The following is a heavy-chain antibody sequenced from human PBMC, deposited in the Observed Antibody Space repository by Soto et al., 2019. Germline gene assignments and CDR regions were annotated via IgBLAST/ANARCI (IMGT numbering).Heavy chain of an antibody. V-gene: IGHV1-69*08. CDR3: AKDGRGLTFRDYAVIYYFAL. J-gene: IGHJ2*01. CDR1: GDTFSTYS. CDR2: IIPILGIT. D-gene: IGHD4-17*01. Sequence: QVQLVQSGPEVKKPGSSVKVSCKASGDTFSTYSISWVRQAPGQGLEWVGRIIPILGITTYAQTFRGRVTITADKSTTTAYMELRSLTSEDTAVYYCAKDGRGLTFRDYAVIYYFALWGRGTLVTVSS.